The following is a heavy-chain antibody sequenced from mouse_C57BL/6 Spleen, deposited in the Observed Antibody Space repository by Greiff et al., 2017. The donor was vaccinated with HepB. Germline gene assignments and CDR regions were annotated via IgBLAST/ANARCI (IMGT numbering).Heavy chain of an antibody. Sequence: VQLQQSGAELVKPGASVKISCKASGYAFSSYWMNWVKQRPGKGLEWIGQIYPGDGDTNYNGKFKGKATLTADKSSSTAYMQLSSLTSEDSAVYFGARGGLTGRYFDVWGTGTTVTVSS. CDR2: IYPGDGDT. J-gene: IGHJ1*03. D-gene: IGHD4-1*01. V-gene: IGHV1-80*01. CDR3: ARGGLTGRYFDV. CDR1: GYAFSSYW.